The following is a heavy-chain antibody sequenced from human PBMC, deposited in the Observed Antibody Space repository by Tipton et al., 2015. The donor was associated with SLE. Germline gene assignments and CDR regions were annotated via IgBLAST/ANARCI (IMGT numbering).Heavy chain of an antibody. D-gene: IGHD3-10*01. CDR3: ARSGREKGVDY. Sequence: QLVQSGGEVKKPGESLKISCKTSGYSFSSSWIAWVRQKPGKGLESMGIIYPGDSDTIYSPSLQGQVTFSVDKSISTAYLQWSSLKASDTAMYYCARSGREKGVDYWGQGTLVTVSS. J-gene: IGHJ4*02. CDR2: IYPGDSDT. V-gene: IGHV5-51*03. CDR1: GYSFSSSW.